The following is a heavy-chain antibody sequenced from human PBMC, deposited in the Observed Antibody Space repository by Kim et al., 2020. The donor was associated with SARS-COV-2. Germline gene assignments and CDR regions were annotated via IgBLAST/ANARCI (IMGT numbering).Heavy chain of an antibody. V-gene: IGHV3-23*01. CDR2: T. CDR3: ARDLGSWTHLDY. J-gene: IGHJ4*02. Sequence: TYYADSVKGRFTISRDNSKNTLYVQVISLRDEDTAVYYSARDLGSWTHLDYWGQGTLVTVSS. D-gene: IGHD3-10*01.